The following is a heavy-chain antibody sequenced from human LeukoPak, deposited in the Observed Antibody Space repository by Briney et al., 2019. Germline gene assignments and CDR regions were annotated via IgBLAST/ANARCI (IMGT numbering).Heavy chain of an antibody. V-gene: IGHV4-4*07. CDR2: IYTSGST. CDR1: GGSTSSYY. Sequence: NSSETLSLTCTVSGGSTSSYYWSWIRQPAGKGLEWIGRIYTSGSTNYNPSLKSRVTMSVNTSKNQFSLKLSSVTAPDTAVYYCARDLRWYSSSWYDKKNWFDPWGQGTLVTVSS. D-gene: IGHD6-13*01. J-gene: IGHJ5*02. CDR3: ARDLRWYSSSWYDKKNWFDP.